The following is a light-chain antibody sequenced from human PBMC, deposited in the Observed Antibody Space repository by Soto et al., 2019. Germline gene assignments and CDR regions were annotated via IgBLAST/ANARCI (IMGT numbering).Light chain of an antibody. J-gene: IGLJ1*01. CDR1: SSDVGAYNS. V-gene: IGLV2-14*03. Sequence: HSALTQPASVSGSPGKSITISCTGTSSDVGAYNSVSWYQQHPDKAPKLIIYSVSYRSAGVSDRFSASKSDNTASLTISGLRTEDEADYYCSSSTSSSTYLFGTGTKVTVL. CDR2: SVS. CDR3: SSSTSSSTYL.